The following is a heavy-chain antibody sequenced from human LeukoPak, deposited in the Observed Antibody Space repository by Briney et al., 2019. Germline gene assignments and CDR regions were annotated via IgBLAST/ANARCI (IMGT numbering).Heavy chain of an antibody. CDR3: AREAVAGTGGFDY. V-gene: IGHV3-21*01. D-gene: IGHD6-19*01. CDR1: GFTFSSYS. Sequence: PGGSLRLSCAASGFTFSSYSMNWVRQAPGKGLEWVSSISSSSSYIYYADSVKGRFTISRDNSKNTLYLQMNSLRPGDTAVYYCAREAVAGTGGFDYWGQGTLVTVSS. CDR2: ISSSSSYI. J-gene: IGHJ4*02.